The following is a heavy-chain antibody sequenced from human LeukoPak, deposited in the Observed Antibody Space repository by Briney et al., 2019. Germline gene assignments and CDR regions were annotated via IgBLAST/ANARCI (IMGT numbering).Heavy chain of an antibody. CDR2: IYYSETT. V-gene: IGHV4-59*08. CDR3: ARHVLTAGAIE. J-gene: IGHJ4*02. CDR1: SVSIRGYY. D-gene: IGHD1-26*01. Sequence: SETLSLTCTVSSVSIRGYYWSWLPQPPGKGLEWIAYIYYSETTNYNPSLNSRVTISLDTSKRQFSLKLSSVTAADTAVYYCARHVLTAGAIEWGQGTLVTVSS.